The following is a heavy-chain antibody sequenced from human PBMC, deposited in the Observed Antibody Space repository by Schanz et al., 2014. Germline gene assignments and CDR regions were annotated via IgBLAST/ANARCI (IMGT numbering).Heavy chain of an antibody. CDR3: TRDRGALINHNDALDL. J-gene: IGHJ3*01. CDR1: GFTFRGHA. Sequence: QVQLVEAGGGVVQPGTSLRLSCAASGFTFRGHAMHWVRQAPGQGLEKVAVTSTDGTKTYYAASVRGRFTISRDNSKNPVYLQMNSLRSEDTAVYYCTRDRGALINHNDALDLWGQGPMVSVSS. V-gene: IGHV3-30*04. CDR2: TSTDGTKT. D-gene: IGHD3-16*01.